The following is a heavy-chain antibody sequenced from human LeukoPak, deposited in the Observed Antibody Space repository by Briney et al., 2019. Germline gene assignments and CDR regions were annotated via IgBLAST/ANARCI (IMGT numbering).Heavy chain of an antibody. V-gene: IGHV3-53*01. J-gene: IGHJ3*02. CDR2: SYSGGSS. Sequence: PGGSLRLSCAASGFTINNNYMTWVRQAPGKGLEWVSVSYSGGSSYYADSVKGRFTVSRDSSKNTVNLQMNILTVEDTAVYYCARILGTTDAFDIWGQGTMVTVSS. D-gene: IGHD2/OR15-2a*01. CDR3: ARILGTTDAFDI. CDR1: GFTINNNY.